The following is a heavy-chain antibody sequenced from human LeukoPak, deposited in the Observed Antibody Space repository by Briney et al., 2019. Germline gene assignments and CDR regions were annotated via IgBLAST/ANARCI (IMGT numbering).Heavy chain of an antibody. CDR2: IIPILGTA. Sequence: ASVKVSCNASGGTFSSYAISWVRQAPGQGLEWMGGIIPILGTANYAQKFQGRVTITADESTSTAYMELSSLRSEDTAVYYCARDEICSSTSCSQGFDPWGQGTLVTVSS. D-gene: IGHD2-2*01. CDR1: GGTFSSYA. CDR3: ARDEICSSTSCSQGFDP. V-gene: IGHV1-69*01. J-gene: IGHJ5*02.